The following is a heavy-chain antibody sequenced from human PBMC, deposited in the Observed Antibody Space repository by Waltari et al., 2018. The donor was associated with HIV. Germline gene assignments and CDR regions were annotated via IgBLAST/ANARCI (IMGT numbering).Heavy chain of an antibody. CDR1: GYTFPGSH. V-gene: IGHV1-2*06. J-gene: IGHJ2*01. Sequence: QVQLVQSGAEVRTPGASGQVSCKASGYTFPGSHMHWVRQAPGQGLELMGRINPDSGGTNYAQKFQGRVTMTRDTSISTAYMERSRLRSDDTAVYYCAGWATVTDWYFDLWGRGTLVTVSS. CDR3: AGWATVTDWYFDL. D-gene: IGHD4-17*01. CDR2: INPDSGGT.